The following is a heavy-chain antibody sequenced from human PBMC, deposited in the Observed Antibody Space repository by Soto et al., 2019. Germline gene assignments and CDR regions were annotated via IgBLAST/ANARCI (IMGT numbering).Heavy chain of an antibody. D-gene: IGHD6-19*01. CDR1: GFTFSNYW. CDR2: IQQDGGEQ. J-gene: IGHJ6*02. Sequence: GGSLRLSCAASGFTFSNYWMSWVRQAPGKGLEWVANIQQDGGEQYYVDSVKGRFTISRDNAKNSLYLQMSSLRAEDTAVYYCTRGIRGSSGWSYYYGMDVWGQGTTVTV. CDR3: TRGIRGSSGWSYYYGMDV. V-gene: IGHV3-7*03.